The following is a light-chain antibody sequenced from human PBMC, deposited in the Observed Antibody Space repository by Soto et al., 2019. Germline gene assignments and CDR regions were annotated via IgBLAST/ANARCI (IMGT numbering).Light chain of an antibody. J-gene: IGKJ4*01. CDR1: QSVRNSY. V-gene: IGKV3-20*01. Sequence: PGERATLSCRASQSVRNSYLAWYQQKPGQAPRLLIYGASSRATGIPDRFSGSGSGTDFTLTISRLEPEDFAVYYCQQYGSSPPVTFGGGTKVEIK. CDR3: QQYGSSPPVT. CDR2: GAS.